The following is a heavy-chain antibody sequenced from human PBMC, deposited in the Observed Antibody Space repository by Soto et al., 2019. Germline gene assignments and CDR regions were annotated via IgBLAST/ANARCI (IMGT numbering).Heavy chain of an antibody. CDR1: GFTFSSYG. J-gene: IGHJ4*02. Sequence: QVQLVESGGGVVQPGRSLRLSCAASGFTFSSYGMHCVRQAPGKWLEWVAVISYDGSNKYYADSVKGRFTISRDNSKNTLYLQMNSLRAEDTAVYYCANLYYDSSEKAPFDYWGQGTLVTVSS. CDR3: ANLYYDSSEKAPFDY. V-gene: IGHV3-30*18. CDR2: ISYDGSNK. D-gene: IGHD3-22*01.